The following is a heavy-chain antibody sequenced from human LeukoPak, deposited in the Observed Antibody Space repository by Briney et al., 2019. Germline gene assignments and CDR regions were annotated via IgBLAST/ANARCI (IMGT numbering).Heavy chain of an antibody. CDR2: MNPNSGNT. V-gene: IGHV1-8*01. J-gene: IGHJ4*02. Sequence: ASVKVSCKASGYTFTSYDINWVRQATGQGLEWMGWMNPNSGNTGYAQKFQGRVTMTRNTSISTAYMELSSLRSEDTAVYYCAKRADFLVGALDYWGQGTLVTVSS. CDR1: GYTFTSYD. CDR3: AKRADFLVGALDY. D-gene: IGHD1-26*01.